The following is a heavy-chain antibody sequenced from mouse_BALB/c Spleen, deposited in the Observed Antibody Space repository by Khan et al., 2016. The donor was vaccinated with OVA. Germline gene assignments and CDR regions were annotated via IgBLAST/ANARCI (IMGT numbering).Heavy chain of an antibody. V-gene: IGHV1S81*02. CDR1: GYTFTSYW. CDR3: ARIKKIVATYFDY. D-gene: IGHD1-1*01. Sequence: QVHVKQSGAELVKAGASVKMSCKASGYTFTSYWMHWVKQRLGQGLEWFAETNPTNGRTYYNEKFKSKATLTVDKSSSTAYMLLSGPTFEESAVYYCARIKKIVATYFDYWGQGTTLTVSS. CDR2: TNPTNGRT. J-gene: IGHJ2*01.